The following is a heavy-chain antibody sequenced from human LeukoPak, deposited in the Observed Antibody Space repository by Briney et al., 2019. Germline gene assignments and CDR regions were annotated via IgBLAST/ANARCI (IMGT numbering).Heavy chain of an antibody. Sequence: GGSLRLSCAASGFTFSSYGMHWVRQAPGKGLEWVAVIWYDGSNKYYADSVKGRFTISRDNSKNTLYLQMNSLRAEDTAVYYCARDASTTVTTVYYYYGMDVWGQGTTVTVSS. V-gene: IGHV3-33*01. J-gene: IGHJ6*02. CDR2: IWYDGSNK. CDR1: GFTFSSYG. D-gene: IGHD4-17*01. CDR3: ARDASTTVTTVYYYYGMDV.